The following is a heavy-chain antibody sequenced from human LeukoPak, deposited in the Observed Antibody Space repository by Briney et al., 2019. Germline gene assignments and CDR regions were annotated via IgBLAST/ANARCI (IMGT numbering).Heavy chain of an antibody. CDR3: ARVAAAGSSPFDP. V-gene: IGHV1-18*01. Sequence: ASVKVSCKASGYTFTSYGISWVRQAPGQGLEWMGWISAYNGNSNYAQKFQGRVTMTTDTSTSTAYMELRSLRSDDTAVYYCARVAAAGSSPFDPWGQGTLVTVSS. CDR2: ISAYNGNS. J-gene: IGHJ5*02. CDR1: GYTFTSYG. D-gene: IGHD6-13*01.